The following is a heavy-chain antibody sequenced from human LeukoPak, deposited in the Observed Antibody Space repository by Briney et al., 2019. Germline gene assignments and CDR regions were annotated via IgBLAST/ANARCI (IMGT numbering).Heavy chain of an antibody. V-gene: IGHV3-73*01. J-gene: IGHJ4*02. CDR1: GFTFSGSA. D-gene: IGHD3-22*01. CDR3: ARGSYYDSSGYLIDY. Sequence: GGSLRLSCAASGFTFSGSAMHWVRQASGKGLEWVGRIRSKANSYATAYDASGKGRYTIARDDSKNTAYLQMNSLKTEDTAVYYCARGSYYDSSGYLIDYWGQGTLVTVSS. CDR2: IRSKANSYAT.